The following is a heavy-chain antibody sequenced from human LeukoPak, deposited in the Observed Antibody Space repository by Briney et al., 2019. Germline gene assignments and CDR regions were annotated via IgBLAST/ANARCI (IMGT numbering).Heavy chain of an antibody. CDR3: ARVLSRGGCDY. Sequence: PGRSLRLSCAASGFTFSYYAMHWVRQAAGKGLEFVSGISSNGGSTYYADSLKGRFTVSRDNSNNTLYLQMSSLRAEDTAIYYCARVLSRGGCDYWGQGTLVTVSS. CDR2: ISSNGGST. CDR1: GFTFSYYA. J-gene: IGHJ4*02. V-gene: IGHV3-64D*09. D-gene: IGHD2-15*01.